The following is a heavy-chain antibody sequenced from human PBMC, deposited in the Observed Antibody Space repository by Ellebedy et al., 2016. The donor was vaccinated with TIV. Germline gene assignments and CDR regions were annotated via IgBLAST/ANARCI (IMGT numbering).Heavy chain of an antibody. V-gene: IGHV3-30-3*01. CDR2: ISYDGSTK. J-gene: IGHJ6*02. CDR1: GFTFSNYA. D-gene: IGHD3-22*01. Sequence: GGSLRLXXVASGFTFSNYAIHWVRQAPGKGLEWVTVISYDGSTKYYADSVKGRFTISRDNSKNTLYLRLNNLRAEDTAVYYCARGGDYYDSSGSDYYYYGMDVWGQGTKVTVSS. CDR3: ARGGDYYDSSGSDYYYYGMDV.